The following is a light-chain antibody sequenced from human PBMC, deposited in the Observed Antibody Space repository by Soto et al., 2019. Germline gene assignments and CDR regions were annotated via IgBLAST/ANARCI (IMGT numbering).Light chain of an antibody. V-gene: IGKV1-33*01. Sequence: DIQMTQSPSSLSASVGDRVTITCQASQDIRNFLNWYQQKPGKAPKLLIYDASNLETGVPSRFSGSGSGTDFNFPISSLQPEDIGTYYCPQDDILPTFGQGTKLEIK. CDR3: PQDDILPT. CDR2: DAS. J-gene: IGKJ2*01. CDR1: QDIRNF.